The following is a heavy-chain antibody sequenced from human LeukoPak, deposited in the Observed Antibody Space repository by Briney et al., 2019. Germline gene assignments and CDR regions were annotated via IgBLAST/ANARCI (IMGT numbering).Heavy chain of an antibody. Sequence: GGSLRLSCAASGFTFSSYGMHWVRQAPGKGLEWVAVISCDGSNKYYADSVKGRFTISRDNSKNTLYLQMNTLRGEDTAVYYCAKYRREDGYNGLIYFYYCGQGSLVTVSP. CDR1: GFTFSSYG. J-gene: IGHJ4*02. D-gene: IGHD5-24*01. CDR2: ISCDGSNK. CDR3: AKYRREDGYNGLIYFYY. V-gene: IGHV3-30*18.